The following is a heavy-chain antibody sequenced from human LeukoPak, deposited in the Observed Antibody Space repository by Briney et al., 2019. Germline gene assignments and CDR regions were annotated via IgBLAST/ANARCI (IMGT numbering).Heavy chain of an antibody. CDR3: ASGYYGSASYRQRNWFDP. V-gene: IGHV1-2*06. D-gene: IGHD3-10*01. CDR2: INPNSGGT. Sequence: ASVKVSCKASGYTFTGYYMHWVRQAPGQGLEWMGRINPNSGGTNYAQKFQGRVTMTRDTSISTAYMELSRLRSDDTAVYYCASGYYGSASYRQRNWFDPWGQGTLVTVSS. CDR1: GYTFTGYY. J-gene: IGHJ5*02.